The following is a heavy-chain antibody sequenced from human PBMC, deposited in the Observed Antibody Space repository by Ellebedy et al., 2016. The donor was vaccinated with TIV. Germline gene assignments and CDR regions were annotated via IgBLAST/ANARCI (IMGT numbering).Heavy chain of an antibody. CDR2: ISNSRSTI. CDR1: GFTFSSSR. Sequence: GESLKISCAASGFTFSSSRMNCVRQAPGKGLECVSYISNSRSTIYYADSVKGRFTISRDNAKNSLYLQMNSLRAEDTAVYYCAREMGYCSGGSCYARLYYYNAMDVWGQGTTVTVSS. D-gene: IGHD2-15*01. CDR3: AREMGYCSGGSCYARLYYYNAMDV. J-gene: IGHJ6*02. V-gene: IGHV3-48*01.